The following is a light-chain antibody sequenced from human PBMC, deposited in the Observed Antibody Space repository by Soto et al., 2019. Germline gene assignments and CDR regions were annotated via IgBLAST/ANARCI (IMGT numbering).Light chain of an antibody. V-gene: IGKV1-39*01. CDR1: QSISST. CDR2: AAS. CDR3: QQSYSTPQT. Sequence: DIQMTQSPSSLSASVGDRVTITCRASQSISSTLTWYQQKPGKAPKLLIYAASSLHSGVPSRFSGSGSGTDFTLTISSLQPEDFATYYCQQSYSTPQTFGQGTKVEIK. J-gene: IGKJ1*01.